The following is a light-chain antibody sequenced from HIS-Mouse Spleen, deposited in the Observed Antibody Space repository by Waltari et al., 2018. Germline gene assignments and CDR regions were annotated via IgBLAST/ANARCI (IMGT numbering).Light chain of an antibody. CDR1: SSDVVSYNL. J-gene: IGLJ2*01. CDR3: CSYAGRSTAV. CDR2: EGS. V-gene: IGLV2-23*01. Sequence: QSALTQPASVSGSPGQSITISCTGTSSDVVSYNLVSWYQQHPGKAPKLMCYEGSKRHAGVFHRFSGSKSGNTASLTISGRQAEEEAAYYCCSYAGRSTAVFGGGTKLTVL.